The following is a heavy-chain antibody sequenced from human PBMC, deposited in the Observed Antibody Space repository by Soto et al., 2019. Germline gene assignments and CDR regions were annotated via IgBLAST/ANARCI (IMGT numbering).Heavy chain of an antibody. D-gene: IGHD3-16*01. CDR1: GFTFDDYA. CDR3: AKDKGASAGIDY. Sequence: EVQLVESGGGLVQPGRSLRLSCAASGFTFDDYAMHWVRQAPGKGLEWVSGISWNSGSIGYADSVKGRFTISRDNAKNALYLQMNSLRAEDTALYYGAKDKGASAGIDYWGQGTLVTVSS. V-gene: IGHV3-9*01. J-gene: IGHJ4*02. CDR2: ISWNSGSI.